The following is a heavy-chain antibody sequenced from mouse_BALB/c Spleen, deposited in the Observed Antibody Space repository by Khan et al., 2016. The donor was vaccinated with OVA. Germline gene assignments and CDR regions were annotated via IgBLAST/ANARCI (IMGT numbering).Heavy chain of an antibody. Sequence: EVELVESGGGLVQPGGSRKLSCEASGYTFSSYGMHWVRQAPEKGLEWVAYISGYSSTISYTDTVKGRFTISLDNSTNTPSLQMTSLISEDTARYYCARSWYYGYDCDYWGQGTTVTVSA. D-gene: IGHD1-2*01. J-gene: IGHJ2*01. CDR1: GYTFSSYG. V-gene: IGHV5-17*02. CDR2: ISGYSSTI. CDR3: ARSWYYGYDCDY.